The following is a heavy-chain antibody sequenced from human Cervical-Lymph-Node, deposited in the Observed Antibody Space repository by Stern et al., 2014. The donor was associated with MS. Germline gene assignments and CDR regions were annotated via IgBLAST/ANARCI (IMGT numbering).Heavy chain of an antibody. CDR2: VKSRTDGGTT. Sequence: VQLVQSGGDLVTPGGSLRLSCTVSGISFSDAWMTWVRQVPGQGLAWVGRVKSRTDGGTTDYSAPVKGRFNISREDSENMVYLHMNSLKTEDTGIYYCNAWACCGGDCPRFDFWGQGSLVTVSS. CDR3: NAWACCGGDCPRFDF. D-gene: IGHD2-21*02. V-gene: IGHV3-15*01. CDR1: GISFSDAW. J-gene: IGHJ4*02.